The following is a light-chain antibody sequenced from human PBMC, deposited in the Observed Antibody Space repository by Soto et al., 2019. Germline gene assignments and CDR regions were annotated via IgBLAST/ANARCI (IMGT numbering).Light chain of an antibody. V-gene: IGKV1-27*01. CDR3: QQYNSAPRT. CDR2: AAS. J-gene: IGKJ1*01. Sequence: DIQMTQSPSSLSASVGDRVTITCRASQGISNYLAWYQQKPGKVAKLLIYAASTLQSGVTSRFSGSGSGTDVTLTICSMQPEDFATYYCQQYNSAPRTFGQGTKVEIK. CDR1: QGISNY.